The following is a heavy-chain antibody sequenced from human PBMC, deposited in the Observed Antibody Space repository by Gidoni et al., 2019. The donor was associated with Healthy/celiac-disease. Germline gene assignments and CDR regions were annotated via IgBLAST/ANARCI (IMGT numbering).Heavy chain of an antibody. CDR3: ARGDSGYGKFDY. CDR1: GRSISGYY. CDR2: INHSGST. Sequence: QVPLQQWGAALSKPSETLSLTCAVHGRSISGYYWSWIRQPPGKGLGLIGEINHSGSTNYSPSLKSRVTISVDTSKNQFSLKLSSVTAADTAVYYCARGDSGYGKFDYWGQGTLVTVSS. V-gene: IGHV4-34*01. D-gene: IGHD5-12*01. J-gene: IGHJ4*02.